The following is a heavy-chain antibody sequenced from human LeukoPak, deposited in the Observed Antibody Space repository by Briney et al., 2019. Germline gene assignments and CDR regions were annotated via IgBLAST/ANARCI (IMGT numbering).Heavy chain of an antibody. CDR1: GGSISSYY. J-gene: IGHJ4*02. CDR2: IYYSGST. V-gene: IGHV4-59*01. D-gene: IGHD3-9*01. Sequence: SETLSLTCTVSGGSISSYYWSWIRQPPGKGLEWIGYIYYSGSTNYNPSLKSRVTISVDTSKNQFSLKLTSVTAADTAVYYCARGYDILTGYHPFDYWGQGTLVTVSS. CDR3: ARGYDILTGYHPFDY.